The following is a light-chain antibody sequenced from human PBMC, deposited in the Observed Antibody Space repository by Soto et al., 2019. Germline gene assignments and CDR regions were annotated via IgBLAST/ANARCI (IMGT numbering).Light chain of an antibody. CDR3: SSFTDGNNLV. V-gene: IGLV1-40*01. CDR2: ANT. Sequence: QSALTQPPSVSGAPGQRVTISCTGSSSNIGTGYDVHWYQQLPGTAPKLLIYANTNRPSGVPGRFSGSKSGTSASLAITGLQAEDEADYYCSSFTDGNNLVFGTGTKVTVL. CDR1: SSNIGTGYD. J-gene: IGLJ1*01.